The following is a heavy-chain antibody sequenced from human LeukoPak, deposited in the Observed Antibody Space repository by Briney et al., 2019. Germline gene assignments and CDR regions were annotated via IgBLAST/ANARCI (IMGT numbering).Heavy chain of an antibody. CDR1: GYTITEYY. CDR3: ARGVRFYNGYDFDY. J-gene: IGHJ4*02. CDR2: IIPNNGGT. D-gene: IGHD5-12*01. Sequence: ASVKVSCKASGYTITEYYMHWVRQAPGQGLEWMGWIIPNNGGTKYARKFQGRVTMTRDTSISTAYLELSRLGSDDTAVYYCARGVRFYNGYDFDYWGQGTLVTVSS. V-gene: IGHV1-2*02.